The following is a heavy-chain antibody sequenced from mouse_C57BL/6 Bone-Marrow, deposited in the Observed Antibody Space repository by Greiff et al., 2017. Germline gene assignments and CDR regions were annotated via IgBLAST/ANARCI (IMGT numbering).Heavy chain of an antibody. Sequence: VQLQQPGAELVKPGASVKLSCKASGYTFTSYWMHWVKQRPGQGLEWIGMIHPNSGSTNYNEKYKSKATLTVDKSSSTAYMQLSSLTSEDSAVDYSARCYGYRSFAMDYWGQGTSVTVSS. CDR2: IHPNSGST. CDR1: GYTFTSYW. D-gene: IGHD2-2*01. J-gene: IGHJ4*01. CDR3: ARCYGYRSFAMDY. V-gene: IGHV1-64*01.